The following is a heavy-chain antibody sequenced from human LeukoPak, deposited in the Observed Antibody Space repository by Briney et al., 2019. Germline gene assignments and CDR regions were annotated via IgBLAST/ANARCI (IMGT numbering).Heavy chain of an antibody. CDR3: AKNTISGGHYQYYMDV. CDR1: GFTFDDYA. CDR2: ISGSGGIT. J-gene: IGHJ6*03. V-gene: IGHV3-23*01. D-gene: IGHD3-16*02. Sequence: GGSLRLSCAASGFTFDDYAMHWVRQAPGKGLEGVSSISGSGGITYHADSLKGRFTISRDNSKNTLFLQMNSLRAEDTAVYYCAKNTISGGHYQYYMDVWGKGTTVTVSS.